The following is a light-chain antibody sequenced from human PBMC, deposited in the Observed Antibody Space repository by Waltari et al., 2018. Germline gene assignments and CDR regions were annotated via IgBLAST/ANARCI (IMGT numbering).Light chain of an antibody. CDR3: CSYAGSSFVV. V-gene: IGLV2-23*01. Sequence: QSALTQPASVSGSPGQSITISCTGTSSDGGSYNIVSWYQQHPGKAPKLMIYEGSKRPSGVSNRFSGSKSGNTASLTISGLQAEDEADYYCCSYAGSSFVVFGGGTKLTVL. CDR2: EGS. J-gene: IGLJ2*01. CDR1: SSDGGSYNI.